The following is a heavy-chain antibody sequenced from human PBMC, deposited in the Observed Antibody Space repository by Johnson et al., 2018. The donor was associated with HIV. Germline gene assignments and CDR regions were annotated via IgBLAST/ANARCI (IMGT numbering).Heavy chain of an antibody. J-gene: IGHJ3*02. D-gene: IGHD6-19*01. CDR2: INSDGSST. CDR1: RFSFSSYW. V-gene: IGHV3-74*01. CDR3: AKDGMVAGSGGADAFDI. Sequence: MQLVESGGGLVQPGGSLRLSCAASRFSFSSYWMHWVRQAPGKGLVWVSRINSDGSSTNYADSVKGRFTISRDNSKNTLYLQMNSLRAEDTAIYYCAKDGMVAGSGGADAFDIWGQGTMVTVSS.